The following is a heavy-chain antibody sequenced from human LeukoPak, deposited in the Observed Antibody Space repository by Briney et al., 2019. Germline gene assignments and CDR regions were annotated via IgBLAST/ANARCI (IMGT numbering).Heavy chain of an antibody. J-gene: IGHJ6*03. CDR3: ASGDIVVVPAAKEYYYYYMDV. D-gene: IGHD2-2*01. V-gene: IGHV1-69*05. CDR1: GGTFSSWA. CDR2: IIPIFGTA. Sequence: SVKVSCKASGGTFSSWAISWVRQAPGQGLGWMGGIIPIFGTANYAQKFQGRVTITTDESTSTAYMELSSLRSEDTAVYYCASGDIVVVPAAKEYYYYYMDVWGKGTTVTVSS.